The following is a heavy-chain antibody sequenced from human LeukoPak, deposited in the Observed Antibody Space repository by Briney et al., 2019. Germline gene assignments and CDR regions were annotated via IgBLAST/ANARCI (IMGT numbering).Heavy chain of an antibody. CDR1: GFTFDDYA. CDR3: AKDPSSSWYTYMDV. J-gene: IGHJ6*03. D-gene: IGHD6-13*01. Sequence: GGSLRLSCAASGFTFDDYAMHWVRQAPGKGLEWVSLISWDGGSTYYADSVKGRFTISRDNSKNSLYLQMNSLRAEDTALYYCAKDPSSSWYTYMDVWGKGTTVTVSS. CDR2: ISWDGGST. V-gene: IGHV3-43D*03.